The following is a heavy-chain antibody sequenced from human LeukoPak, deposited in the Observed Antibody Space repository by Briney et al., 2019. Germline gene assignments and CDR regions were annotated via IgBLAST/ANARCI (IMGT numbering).Heavy chain of an antibody. Sequence: ASVKVSCKASGYTFTSYAMHWVRQAPGQRLEWMGWINAGNGNTKYSQGFQGRVTITRDTSASTAYMELSSLRSEDMAVYYCARGRWLPYYFDYWGQGTLVTVSS. V-gene: IGHV1-3*03. CDR1: GYTFTSYA. CDR3: ARGRWLPYYFDY. CDR2: INAGNGNT. J-gene: IGHJ4*02. D-gene: IGHD5-24*01.